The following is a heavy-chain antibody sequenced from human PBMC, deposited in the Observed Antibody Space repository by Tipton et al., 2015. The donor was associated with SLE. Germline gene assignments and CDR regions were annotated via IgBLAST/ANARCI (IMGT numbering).Heavy chain of an antibody. CDR3: TRGQGYSSS. D-gene: IGHD6-13*01. Sequence: TLSLTCTVSGGSISRTSDFWSWIRQPPGKGLEWIGEINHSGSTNYNPSLKSRVTISVDTSKNQFSLKLSSVTAADTAVYYCTRGQGYSSSWGQGTLVTVSS. CDR2: INHSGST. J-gene: IGHJ1*01. CDR1: GGSISRTSDF. V-gene: IGHV4-39*07.